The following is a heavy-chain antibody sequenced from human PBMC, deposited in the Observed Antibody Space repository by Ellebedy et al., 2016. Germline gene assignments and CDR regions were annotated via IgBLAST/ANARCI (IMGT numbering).Heavy chain of an antibody. CDR3: ASTRSSWYRYMDV. J-gene: IGHJ6*03. CDR1: GYSFTSYW. Sequence: GESLKISXKGSGYSFTSYWIGWVRQMPGKGLEWMGIIYPGDSDTRYSPSFQGQVTISADKSISTAYLQWSSLKASDTAMYYCASTRSSWYRYMDVWGKGTTVTVSS. D-gene: IGHD6-13*01. V-gene: IGHV5-51*01. CDR2: IYPGDSDT.